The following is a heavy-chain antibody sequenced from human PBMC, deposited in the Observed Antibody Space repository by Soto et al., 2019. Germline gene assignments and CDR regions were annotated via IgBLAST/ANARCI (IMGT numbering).Heavy chain of an antibody. CDR3: ARGEWMQPDPLNYYYDMDV. D-gene: IGHD5-18*01. V-gene: IGHV1-69*06. CDR2: IIPFFHTS. J-gene: IGHJ6*02. Sequence: QVQLVQSGAEVKKPGSSVKVSCKASGGTFSSCAISWVRQAPGQGLEWMGGIIPFFHTSHYAQKFQGRVTITADKSTSTAYMELSSLRSEDTAVYYCARGEWMQPDPLNYYYDMDVWGQGTTVTVSS. CDR1: GGTFSSCA.